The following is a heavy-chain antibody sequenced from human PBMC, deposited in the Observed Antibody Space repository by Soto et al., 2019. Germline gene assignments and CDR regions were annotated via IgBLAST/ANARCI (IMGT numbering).Heavy chain of an antibody. J-gene: IGHJ5*02. CDR2: ISAYNGNT. D-gene: IGHD3-10*01. V-gene: IGHV1-18*01. CDR3: ARDDNYMVRGEYLA. CDR1: GFSFISFG. Sequence: GASVKVSCKASGFSFISFGISWVRQAPGHGPEWMGWISAYNGNTNYAQKLQGRVTLTTDTSTSTAYMELRSLRSDDTAVYYCARDDNYMVRGEYLAWGQGTLVTVSS.